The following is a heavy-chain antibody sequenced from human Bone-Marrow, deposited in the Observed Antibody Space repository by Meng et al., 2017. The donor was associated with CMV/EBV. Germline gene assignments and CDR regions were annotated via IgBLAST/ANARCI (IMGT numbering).Heavy chain of an antibody. D-gene: IGHD3-9*01. CDR3: ARTGYYKESWFDP. CDR2: INYGGST. Sequence: ESLKISCVVSGFTFSRDWMSWIRQPPGKGLEWIGEINYGGSTNYNPSLKSRVTISIDTSKNQFSLKLSSVTAADTAVYYCARTGYYKESWFDPWGQGTLVTVSS. J-gene: IGHJ5*02. CDR1: GFTFSRDW. V-gene: IGHV4-34*01.